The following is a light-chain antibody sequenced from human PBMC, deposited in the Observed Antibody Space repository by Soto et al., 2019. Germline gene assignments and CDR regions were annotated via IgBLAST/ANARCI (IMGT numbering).Light chain of an antibody. CDR2: RAD. V-gene: IGLV1-47*01. CDR3: AAWDDIVSGLV. CDR1: SSNIGSNY. J-gene: IGLJ2*01. Sequence: QSALTQSPSASGTPGQTVTISCSGRSSNIGSNYVYWYHQLPGTAPRLVMYRADQRPSGVSDRFSGSKSGTSASLAISGLRSEDEGDYYCAAWDDIVSGLVFGGGTKLTVL.